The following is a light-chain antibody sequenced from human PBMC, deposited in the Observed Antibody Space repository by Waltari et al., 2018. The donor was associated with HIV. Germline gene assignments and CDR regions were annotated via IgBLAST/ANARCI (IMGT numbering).Light chain of an antibody. Sequence: QSVLTQPPSASGTPGQRVIVSCSGSSFNIGRNFVSWYQQLPGTAPKVLIFRDNQRPSGVPDRFSGANSGASACLAISGLRSEDEADYYCAAWDDSLSGSYVFGPGTKVTVL. CDR2: RDN. J-gene: IGLJ1*01. CDR3: AAWDDSLSGSYV. CDR1: SFNIGRNF. V-gene: IGLV1-47*01.